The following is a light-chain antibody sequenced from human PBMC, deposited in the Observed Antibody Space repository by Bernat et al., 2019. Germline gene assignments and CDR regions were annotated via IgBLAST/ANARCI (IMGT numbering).Light chain of an antibody. CDR1: QNIAWY. V-gene: IGKV1-39*01. CDR3: QQAYDPPVT. J-gene: IGKJ1*01. CDR2: AAS. Sequence: DIQMTQSSSSLSASVGDRVSIACRATQNIAWYLSWYQQKPGRSPKLLIHAASRFQDGVPSRFSGSGSGTDFTLTISDLQPDDFATSYCQQAYDPPVTFGPGT.